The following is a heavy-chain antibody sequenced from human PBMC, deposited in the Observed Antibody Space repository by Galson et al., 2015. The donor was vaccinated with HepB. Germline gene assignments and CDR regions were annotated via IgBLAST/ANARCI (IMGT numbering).Heavy chain of an antibody. Sequence: SLRLSCAASGFTFEDYGMHWVRQAPGRGLEWVSSISWNSGNIAYADSVKGRFTISRDNSKNTLYLQMNSLRAEDTAVYYCAKDGVRGPIGWFDPWGQGTLVTVSS. D-gene: IGHD3-10*01. CDR1: GFTFEDYG. J-gene: IGHJ5*02. CDR2: ISWNSGNI. CDR3: AKDGVRGPIGWFDP. V-gene: IGHV3-9*01.